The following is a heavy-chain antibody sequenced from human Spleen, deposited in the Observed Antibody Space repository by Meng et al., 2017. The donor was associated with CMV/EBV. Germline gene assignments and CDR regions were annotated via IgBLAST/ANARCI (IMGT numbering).Heavy chain of an antibody. V-gene: IGHV1-46*01. CDR2: INPSGGST. Sequence: ASVKVSCXXSGYTFTSYYMHWVRQAPGQGLEWMGIINPSGGSTSYAQKFQGRVTMTRDTSTSTVYMELSSLRSEDTAVYYCARVGCPYCESPYYGMDVWGQGTTVTVSS. D-gene: IGHD2-15*01. CDR3: ARVGCPYCESPYYGMDV. CDR1: GYTFTSYY. J-gene: IGHJ6*02.